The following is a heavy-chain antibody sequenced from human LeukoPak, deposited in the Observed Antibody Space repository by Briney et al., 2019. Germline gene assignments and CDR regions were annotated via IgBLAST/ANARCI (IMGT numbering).Heavy chain of an antibody. V-gene: IGHV3-74*01. J-gene: IGHJ4*02. CDR3: AKGGDGVRYFDWFFDY. CDR1: GFTFSTYW. Sequence: GGSLRLSCAASGFTFSTYWIHWVRQTPGKGLVWVSRVNTDGSSTNYADSVKGRFTISRDNAKNSLYLQMNSLRAEDTALYYCAKGGDGVRYFDWFFDYWGQGTLVTVSS. D-gene: IGHD3-9*01. CDR2: VNTDGSST.